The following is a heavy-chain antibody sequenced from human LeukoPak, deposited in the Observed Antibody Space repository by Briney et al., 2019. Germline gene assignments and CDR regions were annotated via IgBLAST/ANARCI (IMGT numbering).Heavy chain of an antibody. CDR3: AAYSYGDYWYFDL. CDR2: IYTSGST. V-gene: IGHV4-61*02. D-gene: IGHD4-17*01. Sequence: PSQTLSLTCTVSGGSISSGSYYWSWIRQPAGKGLEWIGRIYTSGSTNYNPSLKSRVTMSVDTSKNQFSLKLSSVTAADTAVYYCAAYSYGDYWYFDLWGRGTLVTVSS. CDR1: GGSISSGSYY. J-gene: IGHJ2*01.